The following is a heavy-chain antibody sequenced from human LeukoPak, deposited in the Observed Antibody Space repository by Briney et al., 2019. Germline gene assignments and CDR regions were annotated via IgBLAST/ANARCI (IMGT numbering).Heavy chain of an antibody. CDR3: ARECSGGSCYSGYYYYYYMDV. J-gene: IGHJ6*03. V-gene: IGHV4-59*12. CDR2: IYYSGST. CDR1: DGSISSYY. D-gene: IGHD2-15*01. Sequence: PSETLSLTCTVSDGSISSYYWSWIRQPPGKGLEWIGYIYYSGSTNYNPSLKSRVTISVDTSKNQFSLKLSSVTAADTAVYYCARECSGGSCYSGYYYYYYMDVWGKGTTVTVSS.